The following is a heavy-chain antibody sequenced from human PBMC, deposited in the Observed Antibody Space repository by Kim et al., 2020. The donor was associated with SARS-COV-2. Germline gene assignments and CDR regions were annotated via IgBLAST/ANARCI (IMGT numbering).Heavy chain of an antibody. V-gene: IGHV3-23*01. CDR3: ATHKIMTTEPSLDYYGMDV. J-gene: IGHJ6*02. CDR1: GFTFSSYA. D-gene: IGHD4-17*01. CDR2: ISGSGGST. Sequence: GGSLRLSCAASGFTFSSYAMSWVRQAPGKGLEWVSAISGSGGSTYYADSVKGRFTISRDNSKNTLYLQMNSLRAEDTAVYYCATHKIMTTEPSLDYYGMDVWGQGTTVTVSS.